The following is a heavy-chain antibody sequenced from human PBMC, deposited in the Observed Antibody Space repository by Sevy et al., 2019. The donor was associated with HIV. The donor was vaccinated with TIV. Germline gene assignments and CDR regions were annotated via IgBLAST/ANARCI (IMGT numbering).Heavy chain of an antibody. Sequence: GGSLRLSCAASGFTFGSYAMHWVRQAPGKGLEWLAFISYDGSRKYYADSVKGRFTISRDNSKNTLFMQVNSLRAEDTALYYCARERDRQALNVWGQGTMFTVSS. V-gene: IGHV3-30-3*01. CDR3: ARERDRQALNV. CDR1: GFTFGSYA. J-gene: IGHJ3*01. CDR2: ISYDGSRK.